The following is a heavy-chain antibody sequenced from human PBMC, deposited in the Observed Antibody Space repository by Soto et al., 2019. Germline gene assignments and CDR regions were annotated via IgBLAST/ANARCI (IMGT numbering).Heavy chain of an antibody. Sequence: PGGSLRLSCAASGFTFSSHAMGWLRQAPGAGLEWVAFVGGSGGGTYYADSVKGRFTISRDNSKNTLYLQMNSLRAEDTAVYYCAKDLAIFGVVTNRVFDYWGQGTLVTVPQ. J-gene: IGHJ4*02. CDR2: VGGSGGGT. D-gene: IGHD3-3*01. CDR3: AKDLAIFGVVTNRVFDY. CDR1: GFTFSSHA. V-gene: IGHV3-23*01.